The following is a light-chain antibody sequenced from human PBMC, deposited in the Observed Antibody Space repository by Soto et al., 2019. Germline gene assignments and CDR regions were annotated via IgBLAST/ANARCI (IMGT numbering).Light chain of an antibody. Sequence: QSALTQPASVSGSPGQSITISCTGASSDVGDYSYVSWYQHHPGQAPELLIYEVSNRPSGVSHRFSGSKSGNTASLTISGLQAEDEADYYCCSYAGSYTHVFGTGTKLTVL. V-gene: IGLV2-14*01. CDR1: SSDVGDYSY. CDR3: CSYAGSYTHV. J-gene: IGLJ1*01. CDR2: EVS.